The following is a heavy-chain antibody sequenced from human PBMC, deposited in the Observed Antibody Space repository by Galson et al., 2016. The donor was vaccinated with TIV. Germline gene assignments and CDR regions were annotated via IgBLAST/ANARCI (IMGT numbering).Heavy chain of an antibody. Sequence: SLRLSCAASGFTVSDNYMTWVRRAPGKGLEWVSMIPSGGSTHYADSVQGRFTISRDNSKNTLCLHMNSLRAEDTAVYYCARERRFCGNECYLYYYYGMDVWGQGTTVTVSS. CDR1: GFTVSDNY. J-gene: IGHJ6*02. D-gene: IGHD2-21*01. V-gene: IGHV3-66*02. CDR3: ARERRFCGNECYLYYYYGMDV. CDR2: IPSGGST.